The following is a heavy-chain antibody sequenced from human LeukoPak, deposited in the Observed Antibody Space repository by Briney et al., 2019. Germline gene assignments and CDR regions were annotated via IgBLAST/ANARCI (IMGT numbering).Heavy chain of an antibody. CDR3: ATRGGLTPNTLAM. V-gene: IGHV1-2*02. CDR2: MDPNSGDT. CDR1: GYNFSVYY. D-gene: IGHD2-15*01. Sequence: GASVKVSCKGSGYNFSVYYMHWVRQAPGQGLEWMGWMDPNSGDTIYATKFQGRVSMTRDTSITTAYMELSSLTFDDSAMYYCATRGGLTPNTLAMWGHGTMVTVSS. J-gene: IGHJ3*01.